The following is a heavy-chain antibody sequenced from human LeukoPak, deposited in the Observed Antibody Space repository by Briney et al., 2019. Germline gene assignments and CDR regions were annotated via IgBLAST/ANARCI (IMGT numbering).Heavy chain of an antibody. Sequence: GGSLRLSCVVSGFTLEKDWMAWVRQAPGKGLEWVANIKEDGSERNYGDSVKGRFTISRDTAKKTLYLQMNSLRAEDTAVYYCARERDSGYDSLYYYDYMDVWGKGTTVIVS. J-gene: IGHJ6*03. V-gene: IGHV3-7*01. CDR3: ARERDSGYDSLYYYDYMDV. CDR2: IKEDGSER. D-gene: IGHD5-12*01. CDR1: GFTLEKDW.